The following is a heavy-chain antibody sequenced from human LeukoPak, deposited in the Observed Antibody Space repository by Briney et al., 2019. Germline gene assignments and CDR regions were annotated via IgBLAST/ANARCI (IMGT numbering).Heavy chain of an antibody. D-gene: IGHD3-22*01. V-gene: IGHV3-23*01. CDR3: AKDKEYYYDSSGYIAEYFQH. J-gene: IGHJ1*01. Sequence: HSGGSLRLSCAASGFTFSSYAMIWVRQSPGKGLEWVSDISGSGGSAYYADSVKGRFTISRDNSKNTLYLQMNSLRAEDTAVYYCAKDKEYYYDSSGYIAEYFQHWGQGTLVTVSS. CDR1: GFTFSSYA. CDR2: ISGSGGSA.